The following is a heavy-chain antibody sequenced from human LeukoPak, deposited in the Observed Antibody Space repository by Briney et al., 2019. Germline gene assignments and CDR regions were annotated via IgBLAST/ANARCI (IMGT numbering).Heavy chain of an antibody. D-gene: IGHD3-10*01. Sequence: PGRSLRLSCAASGFTFSSYAMHWVRQAPGKGLEWVAVISYDGSNKYYADSVKGRFTISRDNSKNTLYLQMNGLRAEDTAVYYCAREHLITMVRGVNLPLDYWGQGTLVTVSS. J-gene: IGHJ4*02. CDR3: AREHLITMVRGVNLPLDY. V-gene: IGHV3-30-3*01. CDR1: GFTFSSYA. CDR2: ISYDGSNK.